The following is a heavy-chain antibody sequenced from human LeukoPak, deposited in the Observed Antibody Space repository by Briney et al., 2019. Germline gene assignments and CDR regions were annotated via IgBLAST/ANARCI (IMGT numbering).Heavy chain of an antibody. V-gene: IGHV3-21*01. CDR1: GFTFSSYE. Sequence: GGSLRLSCAASGFTFSSYEMNWVRQAPGKGLEWVSSISSSSSYIYYADSVKGRFTISRDNAKNSLYLQMNSLRAEDTAVYYCAREGIAVAGTFDYWGQGTLVTVSS. D-gene: IGHD6-19*01. J-gene: IGHJ4*02. CDR3: AREGIAVAGTFDY. CDR2: ISSSSSYI.